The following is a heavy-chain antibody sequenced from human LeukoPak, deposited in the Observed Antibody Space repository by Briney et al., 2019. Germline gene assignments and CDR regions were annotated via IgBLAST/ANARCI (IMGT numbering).Heavy chain of an antibody. Sequence: ASVKVSCKASGGTFSSYAISWVRQAPGQGLEWMGGIIPIFGTANYAQKFQGRVTITADESTSTAYMELSSLRSEDTAVYYCARGGQLERSYYYYMDVWGKGTTVTVSS. CDR1: GGTFSSYA. D-gene: IGHD1-1*01. J-gene: IGHJ6*03. CDR2: IIPIFGTA. CDR3: ARGGQLERSYYYYMDV. V-gene: IGHV1-69*13.